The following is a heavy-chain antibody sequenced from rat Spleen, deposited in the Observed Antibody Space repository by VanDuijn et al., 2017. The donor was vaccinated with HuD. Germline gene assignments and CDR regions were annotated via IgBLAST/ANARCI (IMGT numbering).Heavy chain of an antibody. Sequence: EVQLVESGGGLVQPGRSLKLSCAASGFTFSNYDMAWVRQAPTKGLEWVASISYDGSSTYYRDSVKGRFTISRDNAKSTLYLQMDSLRSEDTATYYCTTDPIPHWGQGVMVTVSS. V-gene: IGHV5-20*01. CDR2: ISYDGSST. D-gene: IGHD2-1*01. J-gene: IGHJ2*01. CDR3: TTDPIPH. CDR1: GFTFSNYD.